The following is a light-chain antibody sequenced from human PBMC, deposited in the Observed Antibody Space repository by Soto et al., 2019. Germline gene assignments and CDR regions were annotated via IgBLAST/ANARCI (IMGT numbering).Light chain of an antibody. V-gene: IGKV3-20*01. CDR2: AAY. CDR1: QSVSSSY. Sequence: EIVLTQSPGTLSLSPGERATLSCRASQSVSSSYLAWYQQKPGQAPRLLIYAAYARATGIPDRFSGSGSVTDFSLTISRLEPEDFVAYYCQQYGGSPSFTFGPGTRVDIK. J-gene: IGKJ3*01. CDR3: QQYGGSPSFT.